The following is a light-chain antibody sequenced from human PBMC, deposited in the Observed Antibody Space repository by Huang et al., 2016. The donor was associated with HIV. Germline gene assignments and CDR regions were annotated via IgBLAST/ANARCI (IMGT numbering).Light chain of an antibody. V-gene: IGKV2-30*02. CDR1: QSLLPSDGNTY. J-gene: IGKJ4*01. CDR3: MQGTHWPLT. CDR2: KVS. Sequence: DVVMTQSPLSLPVTLGQPASISCRSSQSLLPSDGNTYLSWLQQRPGHSPRRLIYKVSNRYSGVPDRFSGSGSGSDFTLRISRVEPEDVGVYYCMQGTHWPLTFGGGTKVEIK.